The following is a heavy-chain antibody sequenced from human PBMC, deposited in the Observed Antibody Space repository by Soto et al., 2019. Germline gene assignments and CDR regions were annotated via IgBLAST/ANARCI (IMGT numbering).Heavy chain of an antibody. Sequence: QVTLKESGPVLVKPTETLTLTCTVSGFSLSNARMGVSWIRQPPGKALEWLAHIFSNDEKSYSTSLKSRLTISKDTSKSQVVLTMTNMDPVDTATYYCARIRVVATGLSPQSDLGYFDYWGQGTLVTVSS. J-gene: IGHJ4*02. CDR3: ARIRVVATGLSPQSDLGYFDY. V-gene: IGHV2-26*01. CDR1: GFSLSNARMG. CDR2: IFSNDEK. D-gene: IGHD5-12*01.